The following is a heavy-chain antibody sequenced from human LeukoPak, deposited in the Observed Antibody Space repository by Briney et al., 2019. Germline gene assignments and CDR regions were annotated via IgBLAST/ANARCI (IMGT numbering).Heavy chain of an antibody. CDR3: ERASLSPEHSSSSTVFDY. CDR1: PYTSPRVN. J-gene: IGHJ4*02. D-gene: IGHD6-6*01. CDR2: MNPNSGNT. V-gene: IGHV1-8*03. Sequence: ASVKVSCKLSPYTSPRVNTNWGRQATGQGLEWMGWMNPNSGNTGYAQKFQGRVTLTRNTSVSTVDMELSSLRSEDTAAYYSERASLSPEHSSSSTVFDYWGQGTLVTVSS.